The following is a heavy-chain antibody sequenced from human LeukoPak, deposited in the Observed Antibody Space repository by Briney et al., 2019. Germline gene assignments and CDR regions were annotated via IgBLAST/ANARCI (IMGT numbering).Heavy chain of an antibody. CDR2: IRNKANGYTT. Sequence: GGSLRLSCAASGFIFSDHYMDWVRQAPGKGLEWVGRIRNKANGYTTVYAASVKGRFTISRDDSMNSVYLQMNSLRTEDTAVYYCARPYSTAWGADYFDYWGQGTLVTVSS. D-gene: IGHD6-13*01. CDR3: ARPYSTAWGADYFDY. CDR1: GFIFSDHY. V-gene: IGHV3-72*01. J-gene: IGHJ4*02.